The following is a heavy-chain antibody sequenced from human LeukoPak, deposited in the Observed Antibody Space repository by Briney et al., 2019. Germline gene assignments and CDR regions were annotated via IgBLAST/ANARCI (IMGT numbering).Heavy chain of an antibody. CDR3: ARDRHRAIDY. CDR2: IWYDGSNK. D-gene: IGHD2-21*01. V-gene: IGHV3-33*01. CDR1: GFTFSSHG. Sequence: GGSLRLSCAASGFTFSSHGMHWVRQAPGRGLEWVAVIWYDGSNKYYADSVKGRFTISRDNSKNTLYLQMNSLRAEDTAVYYCARDRHRAIDYWGQGTLVTVSS. J-gene: IGHJ4*02.